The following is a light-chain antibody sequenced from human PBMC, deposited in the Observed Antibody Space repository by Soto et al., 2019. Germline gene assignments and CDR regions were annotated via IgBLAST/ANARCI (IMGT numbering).Light chain of an antibody. J-gene: IGKJ4*01. CDR2: GAS. V-gene: IGKV3-20*01. Sequence: EIVLTQSPGTLSLSQGERATLSCRASQSVSSTYVAWYQQKPGQDPRLLIDGASSRATGIPDRFSGSRCGTGFTLTISSLETEDFAVYYCQDYGSLVLNFGGGTKVVIK. CDR1: QSVSSTY. CDR3: QDYGSLVLN.